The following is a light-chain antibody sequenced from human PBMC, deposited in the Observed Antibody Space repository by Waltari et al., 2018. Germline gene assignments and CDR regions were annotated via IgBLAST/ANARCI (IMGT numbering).Light chain of an antibody. J-gene: IGLJ2*01. CDR1: SSDVGGYNY. CDR2: EVS. Sequence: QSALTQPASVSGSPGQSITMSCTGTSSDVGGYNYASWYQQHPGQAPKLMIYEVSNRASWISNPCSGSKSSNTAALTISGLQAEDEADYYCSSYTSSSKVVFGGGTKLTVL. V-gene: IGLV2-14*01. CDR3: SSYTSSSKVV.